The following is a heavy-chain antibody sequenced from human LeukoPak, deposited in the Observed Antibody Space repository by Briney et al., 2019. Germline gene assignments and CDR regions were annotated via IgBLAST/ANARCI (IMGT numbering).Heavy chain of an antibody. D-gene: IGHD7-27*01. Sequence: ASVNVSCKASGYTFTAYYIHWVRQAPGQGLEWMGWISPNSGGADYAQKFKGRVTMTRDTSISTTYVELSSLTSDDTAVYYCAIQPWGSGNNWYFDLWGRGTLVTVSS. CDR1: GYTFTAYY. CDR2: ISPNSGGA. J-gene: IGHJ2*01. V-gene: IGHV1-2*02. CDR3: AIQPWGSGNNWYFDL.